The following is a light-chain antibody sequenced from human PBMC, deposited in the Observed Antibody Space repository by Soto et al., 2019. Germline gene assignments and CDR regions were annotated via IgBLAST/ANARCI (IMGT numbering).Light chain of an antibody. V-gene: IGLV1-44*01. CDR2: SNN. Sequence: QSVLTQPPSASGTPGQRVTISCSGSRSSIGSNTVNWYQHLPGSAPKLLIYSNNHRPSGVPDRFSASKAGASASLAISGLQSEDEGDYYCAAWDASLGGFYVFGSVTKLTVL. J-gene: IGLJ1*01. CDR1: RSSIGSNT. CDR3: AAWDASLGGFYV.